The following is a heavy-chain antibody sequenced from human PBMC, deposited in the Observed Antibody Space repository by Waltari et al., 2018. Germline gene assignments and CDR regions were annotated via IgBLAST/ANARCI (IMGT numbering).Heavy chain of an antibody. J-gene: IGHJ2*01. CDR2: FYHSETT. D-gene: IGHD1-26*01. V-gene: IGHV4-38-2*01. CDR3: ARGSFDSDSYFDV. Sequence: QVQLQESGPGLGKPSETLSLTCAVSGYPISSGYYWGWIRQPQGKGLEWIGSFYHSETTYYSPSLKSRVTITVDTSKKQFSLKVTSLTAADTAIYYCARGSFDSDSYFDVWGRGTLVTVSS. CDR1: GYPISSGYY.